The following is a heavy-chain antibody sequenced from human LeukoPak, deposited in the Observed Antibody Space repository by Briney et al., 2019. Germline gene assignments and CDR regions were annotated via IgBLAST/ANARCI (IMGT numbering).Heavy chain of an antibody. CDR1: AGSISSYY. CDR3: ARGTKLRYFDWSFDY. D-gene: IGHD3-9*01. CDR2: IYYSGST. J-gene: IGHJ4*02. Sequence: SETLSLTCTVSAGSISSYYWSWIRQPPGNGREWIGYIYYSGSTNYNPSLKSRVTISVDTSKNQFSLKLSSVTAADTAVYYCARGTKLRYFDWSFDYWGQGTLVAVSS. V-gene: IGHV4-59*01.